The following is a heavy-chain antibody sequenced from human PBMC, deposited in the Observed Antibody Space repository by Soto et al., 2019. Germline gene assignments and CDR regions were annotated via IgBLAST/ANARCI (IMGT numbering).Heavy chain of an antibody. CDR2: ISGSGGST. CDR1: GFTFSSYA. Sequence: EVQLLESGGGLVQPGGSLRLSCAASGFTFSSYAMSWVRQAPGKGLEWVSAISGSGGSTYYADSVKGRVTISRDNSKNTLYLQMNSLRAEDTAVYYCAKAWKDYYFYWYFDLWGRGTLVTVSS. J-gene: IGHJ2*01. CDR3: AKAWKDYYFYWYFDL. D-gene: IGHD3-22*01. V-gene: IGHV3-23*01.